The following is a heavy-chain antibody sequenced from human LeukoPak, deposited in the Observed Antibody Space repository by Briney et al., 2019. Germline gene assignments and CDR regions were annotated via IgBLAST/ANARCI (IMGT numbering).Heavy chain of an antibody. CDR3: ARECDIVVVPAVIRNRGGRCGLVDY. Sequence: ASVKVSCKASGYTFTGYYMHWVRQAPGQGLEWMGWINPNSGGTNYAQKFQGRVTMTRDTSISTAYRELCRLRSDDTAVYYCARECDIVVVPAVIRNRGGRCGLVDYWGQGTLVTVSS. CDR2: INPNSGGT. D-gene: IGHD2-2*01. V-gene: IGHV1-2*02. J-gene: IGHJ4*02. CDR1: GYTFTGYY.